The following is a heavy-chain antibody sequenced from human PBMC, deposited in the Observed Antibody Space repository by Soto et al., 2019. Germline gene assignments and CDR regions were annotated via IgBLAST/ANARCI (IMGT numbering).Heavy chain of an antibody. J-gene: IGHJ4*02. V-gene: IGHV4-34*01. Sequence: PSDTLSLTCTVSGGSISSAGYYWSWLRHPPGKGLEWIEEINHSGSTSYNPCLKSRVTISADTSKNQFSLKLSSVTAADTAVYYCARGYGRNFDYWGQGTLVTVSS. CDR1: GGSISSAGYY. CDR3: ARGYGRNFDY. CDR2: INHSGST. D-gene: IGHD3-10*01.